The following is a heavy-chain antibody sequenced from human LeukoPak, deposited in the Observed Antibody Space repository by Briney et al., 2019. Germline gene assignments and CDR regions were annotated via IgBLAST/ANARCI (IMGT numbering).Heavy chain of an antibody. Sequence: ASVTVSCKASGYTFTSYDINWVRQATGQGLEWMGWMNPNSGNTGYAQKFQGRVTMTRNTSISTACMELSSLRSEDTAVYYCARGGHYDILTGYEDAFDIWGQGTMVTVSS. CDR3: ARGGHYDILTGYEDAFDI. J-gene: IGHJ3*02. D-gene: IGHD3-9*01. CDR2: MNPNSGNT. V-gene: IGHV1-8*01. CDR1: GYTFTSYD.